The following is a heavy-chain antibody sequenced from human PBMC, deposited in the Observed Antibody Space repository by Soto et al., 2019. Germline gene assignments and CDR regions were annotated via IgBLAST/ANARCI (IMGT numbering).Heavy chain of an antibody. D-gene: IGHD2-8*02. CDR1: GYNFSDYY. CDR3: AREISGGGTLNWFDP. V-gene: IGHV1-2*02. CDR2: VSPKSGGT. J-gene: IGHJ5*02. Sequence: ASVKVSCKASGYNFSDYYIHWVRQAPGQGLEWLGWVSPKSGGTNYAQKFKGRVTMTRDTSSNTVYMDLSGLKSDDTAVFYCAREISGGGTLNWFDPWGQGTLVTVS.